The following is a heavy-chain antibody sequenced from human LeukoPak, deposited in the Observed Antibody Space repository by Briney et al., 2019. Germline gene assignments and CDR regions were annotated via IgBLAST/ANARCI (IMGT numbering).Heavy chain of an antibody. Sequence: PGGSLRLFCAASGITFSSYAMTWVRQAPGQGLEWVALIWYDGSNKYYADSVKGRFTISRDNSKNTVYLQMNSLRVEDTAIYYCARDRPTGSYYSIDYWGQGTLAAVSS. CDR1: GITFSSYA. J-gene: IGHJ4*02. D-gene: IGHD1-26*01. V-gene: IGHV3-33*08. CDR3: ARDRPTGSYYSIDY. CDR2: IWYDGSNK.